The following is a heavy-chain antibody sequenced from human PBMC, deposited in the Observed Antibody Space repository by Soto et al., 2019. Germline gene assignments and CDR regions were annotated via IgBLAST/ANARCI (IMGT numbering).Heavy chain of an antibody. CDR3: VREDDGGDRGYYGLDV. Sequence: QVQLQESGPGLVRPSQTLSLTCTVSGGSLNSEHYHWTWIRQAPGKGLEWIGYIHYTGSVRYNPSLQSRITMSVDTSKNLFSLNLSSVTAADTAVYFCVREDDGGDRGYYGLDVWGQGTMVTVSS. J-gene: IGHJ6*02. V-gene: IGHV4-30-4*01. CDR1: GGSLNSEHYH. CDR2: IHYTGSV. D-gene: IGHD2-21*02.